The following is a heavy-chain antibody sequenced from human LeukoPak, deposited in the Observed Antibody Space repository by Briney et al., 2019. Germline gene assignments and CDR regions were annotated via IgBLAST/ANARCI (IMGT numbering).Heavy chain of an antibody. J-gene: IGHJ4*02. D-gene: IGHD3-10*01. CDR3: ARGCGSGSSLPYFDY. CDR2: INHSGST. CDR1: GGSFSGYY. V-gene: IGHV4-34*01. Sequence: SETLSLTCAVYGGSFSGYYWSWIRQPPGKGLEWMGEINHSGSTNYNPSLKSRVTISVDTSKNQFSLKRSSVTAADTAVYYCARGCGSGSSLPYFDYWGQGTLVTVSS.